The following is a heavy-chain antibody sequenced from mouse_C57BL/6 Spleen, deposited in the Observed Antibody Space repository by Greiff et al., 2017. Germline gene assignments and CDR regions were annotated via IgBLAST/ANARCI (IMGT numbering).Heavy chain of an antibody. Sequence: QVQLQQPGAELVRPGSSVKLSCKASGYTFTSYWMHWVKQRPIQGLEWIGNIDPSDSETHYNQKFKDKATLTVDKSSSTAYLQLSSLTSEDSAVYYCSRLGYGYDDAGDAMDYWCQGTSVTVSS. CDR3: SRLGYGYDDAGDAMDY. CDR2: IDPSDSET. V-gene: IGHV1-52*01. J-gene: IGHJ4*01. D-gene: IGHD2-2*01. CDR1: GYTFTSYW.